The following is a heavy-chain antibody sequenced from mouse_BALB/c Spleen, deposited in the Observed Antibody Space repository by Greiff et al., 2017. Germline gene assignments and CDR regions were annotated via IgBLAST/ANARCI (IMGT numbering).Heavy chain of an antibody. CDR2: IDPENGNT. V-gene: IGHV14-1*02. J-gene: IGHJ2*01. Sequence: EVQLQQSGAELVRPGALVKLSCKASGFNIKDYYMHWVKQRPEQGLEWIGWIDPENGNTIYDPKFQGKASITADTSSNTAYLQLSSLTSEDTAVYYCARWDDWGQGTTLTVSS. CDR3: ARWDD. CDR1: GFNIKDYY.